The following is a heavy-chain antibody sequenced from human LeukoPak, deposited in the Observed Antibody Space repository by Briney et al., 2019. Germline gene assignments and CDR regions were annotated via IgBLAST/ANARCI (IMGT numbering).Heavy chain of an antibody. Sequence: GGSLRLSCAASGFTFSSYTMNWVRQAPGKGLEWVSSISSSSSYIYYADSVKGRFTISRDNARNSLYLQMNSLRVEDTAVYYCARAGGGYSSSTDYWGQGTLVTVSS. V-gene: IGHV3-21*01. CDR1: GFTFSSYT. J-gene: IGHJ4*02. D-gene: IGHD6-13*01. CDR3: ARAGGGYSSSTDY. CDR2: ISSSSSYI.